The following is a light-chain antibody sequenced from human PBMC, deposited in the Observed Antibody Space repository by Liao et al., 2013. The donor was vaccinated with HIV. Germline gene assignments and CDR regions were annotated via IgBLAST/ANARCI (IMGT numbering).Light chain of an antibody. CDR3: QVWDSTTDQEV. CDR2: YNT. J-gene: IGLJ3*02. Sequence: SYVVTQPPSVSVAPGKTAGISCGGNNVGSTSVHWYQQKPGQAPVLVIYYNTDRPSGIPERFSGSNSGNTATLTISRVEAGDEADYYCQVWDSTTDQEVFGGGTKLTVL. V-gene: IGLV3-21*01. CDR1: NVGSTS.